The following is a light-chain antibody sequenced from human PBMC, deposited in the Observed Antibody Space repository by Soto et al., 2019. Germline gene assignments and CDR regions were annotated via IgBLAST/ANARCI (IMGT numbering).Light chain of an antibody. J-gene: IGLJ3*02. CDR1: SSNIGSEY. CDR2: RNN. V-gene: IGLV1-47*01. CDR3: AARDDSLSGHWV. Sequence: QAVVTQPPSASGTPGQRVTISCSGSSSNIGSEYVVWYQHLPGTAPELLIYRNNQRPSGVPDRFAGSKSGTSASLAISGLRSEDEADYYCAARDDSLSGHWVFGGGTKLTVL.